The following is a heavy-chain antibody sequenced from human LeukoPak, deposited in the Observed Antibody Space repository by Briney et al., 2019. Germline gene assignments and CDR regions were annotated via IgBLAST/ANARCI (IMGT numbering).Heavy chain of an antibody. CDR2: INSGGQTI. CDR1: GFTFRSYE. V-gene: IGHV3-48*03. CDR3: ARLIRGFSSAY. D-gene: IGHD5-18*01. Sequence: GGPLRLSCAASGFTFRSYEMNWVRQAPGKGLEWISHINSGGQTIHYAGSVKGRFTISRDNAKNSLYLQMNSLRADDTAVYYCARLIRGFSSAYWGHGTLVTVSS. J-gene: IGHJ4*01.